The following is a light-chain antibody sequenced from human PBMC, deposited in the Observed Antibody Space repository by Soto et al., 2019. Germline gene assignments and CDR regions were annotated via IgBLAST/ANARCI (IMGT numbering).Light chain of an antibody. CDR2: DAS. CDR3: QQYYSYPRT. Sequence: IQLTQSPSSLSASVGDRVTITCLASQGVSSYLGWYQQKPGKAPNLLIYDASTLHSGVPSRFSGGGSGTDFTLTISCLQSEDFATYYCQQYYSYPRTFGQGTKVDIK. V-gene: IGKV1-9*01. CDR1: QGVSSY. J-gene: IGKJ1*01.